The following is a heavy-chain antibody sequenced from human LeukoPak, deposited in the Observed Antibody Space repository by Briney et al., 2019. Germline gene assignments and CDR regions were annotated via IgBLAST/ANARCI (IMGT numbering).Heavy chain of an antibody. J-gene: IGHJ4*02. CDR2: INHSGST. V-gene: IGHV4-34*01. D-gene: IGHD3-10*01. CDR3: ATVSAFFYDSGSYYTFDY. Sequence: SETLSLTCAVYGGSFSGYHWSWIRQPPGKGLEWIGEINHSGSTNYNPSLKSRVTISVDKSKNQFSLKLSSVTAADTAVYYCATVSAFFYDSGSYYTFDYWGQGTLVTVSS. CDR1: GGSFSGYH.